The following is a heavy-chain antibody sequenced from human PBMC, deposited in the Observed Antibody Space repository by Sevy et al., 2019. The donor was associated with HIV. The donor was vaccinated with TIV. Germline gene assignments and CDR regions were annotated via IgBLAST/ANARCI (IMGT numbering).Heavy chain of an antibody. V-gene: IGHV3-48*02. CDR3: ARLYYDYVWGSYPFKDFDY. Sequence: GGSLRLSCAASGFTFSSYSMNWVRRAPGKGLEWVSYISSSSSTIYYADSVKGRFTISRDNAKNSLYLQMNSLRDEDTAVYYCARLYYDYVWGSYPFKDFDYWGQGTLVTVSS. CDR1: GFTFSSYS. J-gene: IGHJ4*02. D-gene: IGHD3-16*01. CDR2: ISSSSSTI.